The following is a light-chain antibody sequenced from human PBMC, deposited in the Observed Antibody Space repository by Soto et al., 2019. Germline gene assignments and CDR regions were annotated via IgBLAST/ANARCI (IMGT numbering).Light chain of an antibody. CDR1: SSDVGGYNY. V-gene: IGLV2-11*01. CDR2: DVS. J-gene: IGLJ1*01. CDR3: CSFTGNYIHV. Sequence: QSVLTQPRSVSGSPGQSVTISCTGTSSDVGGYNYVSWYLQHPGKAPKVMIYDVSKRPSGVPDRFSGSKSGNTASLTISGLQSEAEADYYYCSFTGNYIHVFGTGTKLTVL.